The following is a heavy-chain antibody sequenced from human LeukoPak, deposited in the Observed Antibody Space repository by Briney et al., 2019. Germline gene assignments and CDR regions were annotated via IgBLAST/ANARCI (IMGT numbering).Heavy chain of an antibody. CDR3: ARDRAGVTLFDY. J-gene: IGHJ4*02. D-gene: IGHD3-10*01. CDR1: GYTFTGYY. Sequence: GASVKLSCKASGYTFTGYYMHWVRQAPGQGLEWMGWINPNSGGTNYAQKFQGRVTMTRDTSISTAYMELSRLRSDDTAVYYCARDRAGVTLFDYWGQGTLVTVSS. V-gene: IGHV1-2*02. CDR2: INPNSGGT.